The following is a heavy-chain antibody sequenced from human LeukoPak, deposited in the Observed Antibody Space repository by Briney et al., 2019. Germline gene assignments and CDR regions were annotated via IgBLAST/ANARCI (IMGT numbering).Heavy chain of an antibody. Sequence: GGSLRLSCAASGFTFSSYAMSWVRQVPGKGLEWVSAISGSSTSTYCADSMKGRFTISRDNSKNTLYLQMNSLRADDTAVYYCAKGDSSSPLYYFDYWGQGTLVTVSS. V-gene: IGHV3-23*01. J-gene: IGHJ4*02. D-gene: IGHD6-6*01. CDR1: GFTFSSYA. CDR2: ISGSSTST. CDR3: AKGDSSSPLYYFDY.